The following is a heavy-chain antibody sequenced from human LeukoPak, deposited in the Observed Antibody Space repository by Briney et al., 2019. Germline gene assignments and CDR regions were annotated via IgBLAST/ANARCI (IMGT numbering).Heavy chain of an antibody. CDR3: ARVGYGSGSNHLDY. J-gene: IGHJ4*02. D-gene: IGHD3-10*01. V-gene: IGHV4-31*03. CDR1: GGSISSGGYS. CDR2: IYYSGST. Sequence: SETLSLTCTVSGGSISSGGYSWSWIRQHPGKGLEWIGYIYYSGSTYYNPSLRGRVTISVDTSKNHFSLKLSSVTAADTAVYYCARVGYGSGSNHLDYWGQGTLVTVSS.